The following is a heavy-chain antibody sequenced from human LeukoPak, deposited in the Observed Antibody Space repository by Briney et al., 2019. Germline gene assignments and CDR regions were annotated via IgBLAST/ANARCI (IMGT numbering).Heavy chain of an antibody. CDR1: GFTFINYA. V-gene: IGHV3-23*01. J-gene: IGHJ4*02. Sequence: GGSLRLSCAASGFTFINYAMSWVRQAPGKGLEWVSGDRGSGTKQNADSVKGHFTIFRDNSKNTLYLQMNSLRAEDTAVYYCAKEFYYDSGHYYTDWGQGTLVTVSS. D-gene: IGHD3-22*01. CDR3: AKEFYYDSGHYYTD. CDR2: DRGSGTK.